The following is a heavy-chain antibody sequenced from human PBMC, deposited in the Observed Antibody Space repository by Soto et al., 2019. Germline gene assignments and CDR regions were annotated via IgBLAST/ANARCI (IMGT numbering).Heavy chain of an antibody. CDR3: ARDTVGVVAATFSRWFDP. Sequence: PGGSLRLSCAASGFTFSSYWMHWVRQAPGKGLVWVSRINSDGSSTSYADSVKGRFTISRDNAKNTLYLQMNSLKAEDTAVYYCARDTVGVVAATFSRWFDPWGQGTLVTVSS. CDR2: INSDGSST. V-gene: IGHV3-74*01. J-gene: IGHJ5*02. D-gene: IGHD2-15*01. CDR1: GFTFSSYW.